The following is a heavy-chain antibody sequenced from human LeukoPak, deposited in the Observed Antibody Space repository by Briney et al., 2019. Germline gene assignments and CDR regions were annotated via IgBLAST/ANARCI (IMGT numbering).Heavy chain of an antibody. V-gene: IGHV3-23*01. D-gene: IGHD2-2*02. CDR1: GFTFSSYA. CDR3: ATPYGQPAAILDYYYYMDV. CDR2: ISGSGGST. J-gene: IGHJ6*03. Sequence: GGSLRLSCAASGFTFSSYAMSWVRQAPGKGLEWVSAISGSGGSTYYADSVKGRFTISRDNSKNTLYLQMNSLRAEDTAVYYCATPYGQPAAILDYYYYMDVWGKGTTVTVSS.